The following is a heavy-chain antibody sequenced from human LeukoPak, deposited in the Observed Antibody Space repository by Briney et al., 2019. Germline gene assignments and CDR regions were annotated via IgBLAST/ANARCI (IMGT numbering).Heavy chain of an antibody. CDR1: GVSINTYF. V-gene: IGHV4-59*01. D-gene: IGHD1/OR15-1a*01. CDR3: ASQLGGTPFY. CDR2: VYYNGIT. J-gene: IGHJ4*02. Sequence: SETLSLTCTVSGVSINTYFSSSIRQPPGKGLEWIGYVYYNGITNYNPSLKSRVSISLDTSKNQFSLRLNSVTAAETAVYYCASQLGGTPFYWAQGTLVTVSS.